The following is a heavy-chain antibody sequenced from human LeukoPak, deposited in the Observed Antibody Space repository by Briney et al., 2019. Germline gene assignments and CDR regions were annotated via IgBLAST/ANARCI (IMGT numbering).Heavy chain of an antibody. D-gene: IGHD6-13*01. J-gene: IGHJ4*02. CDR1: GFTFDDYA. CDR3: AKRGIAAAASFDY. Sequence: PGRSLRLSCAASGFTFDDYAMHWVRQAPGKGLEWVSGISWNSGSIGYADSVKGRFTISRDNSKNTLYLQMNSLRADDTAVYYCAKRGIAAAASFDYWGQGTLVSVSS. CDR2: ISWNSGSI. V-gene: IGHV3-9*01.